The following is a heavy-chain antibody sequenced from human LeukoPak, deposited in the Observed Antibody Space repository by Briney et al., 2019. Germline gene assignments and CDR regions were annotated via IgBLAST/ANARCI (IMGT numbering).Heavy chain of an antibody. V-gene: IGHV3-15*01. CDR1: GFTFSIAW. D-gene: IGHD6-25*01. J-gene: IGHJ4*02. Sequence: PGGSLRLSCAASGFTFSIAWMTWVRQAPGKGLEWVGRIKSKRDRGPMDYAAPVKGRFTISRDDSKDMLYLQMNSLKIEDAAVYYCTTVGSAWNFDYWGQGTLVTVSS. CDR2: IKSKRDRGPM. CDR3: TTVGSAWNFDY.